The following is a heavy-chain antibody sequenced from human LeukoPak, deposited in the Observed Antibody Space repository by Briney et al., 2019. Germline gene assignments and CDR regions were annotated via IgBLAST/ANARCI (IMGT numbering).Heavy chain of an antibody. CDR3: ARGPPHYDFWSGYSGYFDY. CDR1: GGSISSGSYY. CDR2: IYTSGST. Sequence: PSETLSLTCTVFGGSISSGSYYWRWIRQPAGTGLEWIGRIYTSGSTNYNPSLKSRVTISVDTSKNQFSLKLSSVTAADTAVYYCARGPPHYDFWSGYSGYFDYWGQGTLVTVSS. J-gene: IGHJ4*02. V-gene: IGHV4-61*02. D-gene: IGHD3-3*01.